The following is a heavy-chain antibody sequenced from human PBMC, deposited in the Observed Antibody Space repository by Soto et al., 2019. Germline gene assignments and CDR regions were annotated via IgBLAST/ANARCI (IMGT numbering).Heavy chain of an antibody. CDR1: GFTVSSNY. D-gene: IGHD5-18*01. V-gene: IGHV3-53*01. CDR3: ARVLTAMEIDY. Sequence: PGGSLRLSCAASGFTVSSNYMSWVRQAPGKGLEWVSVIYSGGSTYYADSVKGRFTISRDNAKNTLYLQMNSLRAEDTAVYYCARVLTAMEIDYWGQGTLVTVSS. CDR2: IYSGGST. J-gene: IGHJ4*02.